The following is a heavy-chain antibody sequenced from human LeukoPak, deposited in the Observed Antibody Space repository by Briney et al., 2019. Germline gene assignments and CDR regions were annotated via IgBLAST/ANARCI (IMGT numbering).Heavy chain of an antibody. CDR3: ARAYSRGWYSFWFDP. V-gene: IGHV4-59*01. CDR2: IYYSGST. D-gene: IGHD6-19*01. Sequence: PSETLSLTCTVSGGSISSYYWSWIRQPPGKGLEWIGYIYYSGSTNYNPSLKSRVTISVDASKNQFSLKLSSVTAADTAVYYCARAYSRGWYSFWFDPWGQGTLVTVSS. J-gene: IGHJ5*02. CDR1: GGSISSYY.